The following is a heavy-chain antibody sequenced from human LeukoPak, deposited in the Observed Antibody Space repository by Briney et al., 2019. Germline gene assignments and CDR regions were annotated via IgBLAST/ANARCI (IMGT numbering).Heavy chain of an antibody. J-gene: IGHJ6*03. Sequence: PSETLSLTCTVSGGSISSYYWSWIRQPAGKGLEWIGRIYTSGSTNYNPSLKSRVTMSVDTSKNQFSLKLSSVTAADTAVYYCARGGSYYYYYYMDVWGKGTTVTISS. CDR1: GGSISSYY. CDR3: ARGGSYYYYYYMDV. V-gene: IGHV4-4*07. CDR2: IYTSGST. D-gene: IGHD3-16*01.